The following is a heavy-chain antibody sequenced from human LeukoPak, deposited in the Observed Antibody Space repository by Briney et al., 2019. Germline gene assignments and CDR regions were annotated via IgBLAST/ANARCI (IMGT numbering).Heavy chain of an antibody. CDR3: ATVDVVPAALSLGVNI. CDR1: GYTFTDYY. D-gene: IGHD2-2*01. CDR2: VDPEDGET. J-gene: IGHJ3*02. V-gene: IGHV1-69-2*01. Sequence: ASVKVSCKVSGYTFTDYYMHWVQQAPGKGLEWMGLVDPEDGETIYAEKFQGRVTITADTSTDTAYMELSSLRSEDTAVYYCATVDVVPAALSLGVNIWVQGTMVTVSS.